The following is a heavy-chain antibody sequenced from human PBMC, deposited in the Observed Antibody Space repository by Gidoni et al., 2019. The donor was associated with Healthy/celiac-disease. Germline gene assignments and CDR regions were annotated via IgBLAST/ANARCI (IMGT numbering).Heavy chain of an antibody. J-gene: IGHJ5*02. Sequence: QLQLQESGPGLVKPSETLSLTCTVSGASISSGSYYWGWIRQPPGKGLEWIGSIYYSGNTYYKPSLKSRVTISVDTSKNQFSLKLSSVTAADTAVYYCARPQGWFDPWGQGTLVTVSS. CDR2: IYYSGNT. CDR1: GASISSGSYY. CDR3: ARPQGWFDP. V-gene: IGHV4-39*01.